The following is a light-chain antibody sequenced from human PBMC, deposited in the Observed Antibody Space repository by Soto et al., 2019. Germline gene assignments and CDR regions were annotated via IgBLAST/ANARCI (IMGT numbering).Light chain of an antibody. CDR3: SSYTSSRAYV. J-gene: IGLJ1*01. CDR2: EVT. V-gene: IGLV2-8*01. Sequence: QSALTQPPSASGSPGQSVTISCTGTSSDVGGYNYVSWYQQHPGKVPKLMIYEVTKRPSGVPDRFSGSKSGNTASLTVSGLQAEDEADYYCSSYTSSRAYVFGIGTKLTVL. CDR1: SSDVGGYNY.